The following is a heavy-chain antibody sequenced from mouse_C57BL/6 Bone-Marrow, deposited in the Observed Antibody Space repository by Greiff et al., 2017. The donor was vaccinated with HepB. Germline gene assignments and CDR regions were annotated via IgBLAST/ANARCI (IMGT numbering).Heavy chain of an antibody. CDR3: TRDDGYYVGYYAMDY. CDR2: ISSGGDYI. J-gene: IGHJ4*01. V-gene: IGHV5-9-1*02. CDR1: GFTFSSYA. Sequence: EVQGVESGEGLVKPGGSLKLSCAASGFTFSSYAMSWVRQTPEKRLEWVAYISSGGDYIYYADTVKGRFTISRDNARNTLYLQMSSLKSEDTAMYYCTRDDGYYVGYYAMDYWGQGTSVTVSS. D-gene: IGHD2-3*01.